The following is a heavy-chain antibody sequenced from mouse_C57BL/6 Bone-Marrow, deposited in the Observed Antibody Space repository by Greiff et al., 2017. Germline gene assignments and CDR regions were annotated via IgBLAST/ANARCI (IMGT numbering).Heavy chain of an antibody. CDR3: SRQVTTVLATKYFDV. D-gene: IGHD1-1*01. CDR1: GFTFSSYT. CDR2: ISGGGGNT. V-gene: IGHV5-9*04. Sequence: EVQRVESGGGLVKPGGSLKLSCAASGFTFSSYTMSWVRQTPEKRLQWVAAISGGGGNTYYPASVQGRFTISRDNDKNILYLQMSSLRAEDTAVYYWSRQVTTVLATKYFDVWGTGTTVTVAS. J-gene: IGHJ1*03.